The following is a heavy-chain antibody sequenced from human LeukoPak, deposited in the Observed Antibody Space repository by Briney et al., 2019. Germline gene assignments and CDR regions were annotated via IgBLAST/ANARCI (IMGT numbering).Heavy chain of an antibody. CDR2: INHSGST. Sequence: SETLSLTCAVYGGSFSGYYWSWIRQPPGKGLEWIGEINHSGSTNYNPSLKSRVTISVDTSKNQFSLKLSSVTAADTAVYYCARGNDHSNYFDWFDPWGQGTLVTVSS. CDR3: ARGNDHSNYFDWFDP. J-gene: IGHJ5*02. D-gene: IGHD4-11*01. CDR1: GGSFSGYY. V-gene: IGHV4-34*01.